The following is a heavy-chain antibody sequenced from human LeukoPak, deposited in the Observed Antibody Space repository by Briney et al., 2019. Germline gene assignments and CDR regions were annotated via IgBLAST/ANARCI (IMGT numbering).Heavy chain of an antibody. Sequence: GGSLRLSCAASGFTFSSYWMGWVRQAPGKGLKWVANIKEDGSNLYYLDSVKGRFTISRDNAKNSLHLQMNSLRAEDTAVYFCARVICDYVWGSYRCHFDYWGQGTLVSVSS. CDR3: ARVICDYVWGSYRCHFDY. D-gene: IGHD3-16*02. J-gene: IGHJ4*02. CDR2: IKEDGSNL. V-gene: IGHV3-7*01. CDR1: GFTFSSYW.